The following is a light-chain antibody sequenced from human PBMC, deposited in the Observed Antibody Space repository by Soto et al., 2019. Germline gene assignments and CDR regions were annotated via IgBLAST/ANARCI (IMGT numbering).Light chain of an antibody. CDR3: SSYAGSKTL. V-gene: IGLV2-8*01. CDR1: SSDVGGYNY. CDR2: EVS. J-gene: IGLJ2*01. Sequence: QSALTQPPSAPGSPGQSVTISCTGTSSDVGGYNYVSWYQQHPGKAPKLMIYEVSKRPSGVPDRFSGSKSGNTASLTVSGLQAEDEADYYCSSYAGSKTLFGGGTKVTVL.